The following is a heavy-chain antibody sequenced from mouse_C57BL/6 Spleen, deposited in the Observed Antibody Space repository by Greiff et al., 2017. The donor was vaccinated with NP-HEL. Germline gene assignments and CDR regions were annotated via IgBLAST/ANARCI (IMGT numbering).Heavy chain of an antibody. D-gene: IGHD1-1*01. J-gene: IGHJ1*03. Sequence: EVQVVESGGGLVKPGGSLKLSCAASGFTFSSYAMSWVRQTPEKRLEWVATISDGGSYTYYPDNVKGRFTISRDNAKNNLYLQMSHLKSEDTAMYYCARGGYYGTCDVWGTGTTVTVSS. V-gene: IGHV5-4*01. CDR2: ISDGGSYT. CDR3: ARGGYYGTCDV. CDR1: GFTFSSYA.